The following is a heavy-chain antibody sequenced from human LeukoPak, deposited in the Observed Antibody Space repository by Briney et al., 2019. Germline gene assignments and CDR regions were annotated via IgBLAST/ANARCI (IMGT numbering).Heavy chain of an antibody. D-gene: IGHD1-1*01. CDR1: GFTFGDHA. CDR2: IRRKAYGGTT. V-gene: IGHV3-49*04. Sequence: GGSLRLSCTTFGFTFGDHAMSWVRQAPGKGLERVGFIRRKAYGGTTEYAASVKGRFTISRDDSKSIAYLQMNSLITDDTAVYYCSRGPIQLWVHNAMDVWGQGTTVTVSS. J-gene: IGHJ6*02. CDR3: SRGPIQLWVHNAMDV.